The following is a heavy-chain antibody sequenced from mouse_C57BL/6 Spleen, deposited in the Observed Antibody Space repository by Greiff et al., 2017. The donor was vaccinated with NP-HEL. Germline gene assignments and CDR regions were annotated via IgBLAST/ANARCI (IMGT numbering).Heavy chain of an antibody. CDR2: IDPSDSET. Sequence: QVQLKQPGAELVRPGSSVKLSCKASGYTFTSYWMHWVKQRPIQGLEWIGNIDPSDSETHYNQKFKDKATLTVDKSSSTAYMQLSSLTSEDSAVYYCAREEAQATFYAMDYWGQGTSVTVSS. D-gene: IGHD3-2*02. CDR3: AREEAQATFYAMDY. J-gene: IGHJ4*01. V-gene: IGHV1-52*01. CDR1: GYTFTSYW.